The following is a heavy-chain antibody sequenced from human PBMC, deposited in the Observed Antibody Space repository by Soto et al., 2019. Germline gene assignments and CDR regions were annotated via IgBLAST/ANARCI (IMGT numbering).Heavy chain of an antibody. CDR3: GRGEVPLTLVRAAHNWFDP. CDR1: GGTFSSYS. CDR2: IIPILGIT. J-gene: IGHJ5*02. V-gene: IGHV1-69*02. D-gene: IGHD3-10*01. Sequence: QVQLVQSGAEVKKPGSSVKVSCTASGGTFSSYSISWVRQAPGQGLEWMGRIIPILGITDYAQKFQGRITSTADKSTSTAYTELSNLRSEDTAVYYCGRGEVPLTLVRAAHNWFDPWGQGTLVTVSS.